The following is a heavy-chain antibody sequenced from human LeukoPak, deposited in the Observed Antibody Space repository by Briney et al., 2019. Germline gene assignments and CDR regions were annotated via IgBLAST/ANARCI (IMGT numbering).Heavy chain of an antibody. J-gene: IGHJ4*02. V-gene: IGHV3-30-3*01. Sequence: PGGSLRLSCAASGFTFSSYAMHWVRQAPGKGLEWVAVISYDGSNKYYADSVKGRFTISRDNSKNTLYLQMNSLRAEDTAVYYCAREYKVATTLFDYWGQGTLVTVSS. D-gene: IGHD5-12*01. CDR1: GFTFSSYA. CDR3: AREYKVATTLFDY. CDR2: ISYDGSNK.